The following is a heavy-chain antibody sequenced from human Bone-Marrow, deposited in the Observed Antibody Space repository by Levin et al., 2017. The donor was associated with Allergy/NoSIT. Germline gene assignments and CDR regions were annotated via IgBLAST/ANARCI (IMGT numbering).Heavy chain of an antibody. CDR1: GFTFGTYS. CDR3: GRDGGRAAAGTVDY. D-gene: IGHD6-13*01. J-gene: IGHJ4*02. Sequence: GESLKISCAASGFTFGTYSMHWLRQSPGRGLEWLTVITYNGKTKVYTDSVKGRFTISRDNSQNTLFLQLNNLRVDDTALYYCGRDGGRAAAGTVDYWGQGTPVTVSS. V-gene: IGHV3-30*04. CDR2: ITYNGKTK.